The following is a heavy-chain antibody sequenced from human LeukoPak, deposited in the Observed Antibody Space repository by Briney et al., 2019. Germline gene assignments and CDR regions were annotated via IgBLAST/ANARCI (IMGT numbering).Heavy chain of an antibody. V-gene: IGHV3-33*01. CDR2: IWYDGSNK. CDR3: ARDCGGDCYLRYYYYGMDV. Sequence: PGRSLRLSCVASGFTFRNYGMHWVRQAPGKWLEWVAVIWYDGSNKYYADSVKGRFTISRDNSKNTLYLQMNSLRAEDTAVYYCARDCGGDCYLRYYYYGMDVWGQGTTVTVSS. CDR1: GFTFRNYG. D-gene: IGHD2-21*02. J-gene: IGHJ6*02.